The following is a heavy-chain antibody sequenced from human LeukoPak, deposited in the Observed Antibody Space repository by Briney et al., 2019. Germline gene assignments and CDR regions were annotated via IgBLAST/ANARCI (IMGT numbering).Heavy chain of an antibody. D-gene: IGHD1-7*01. CDR2: IYHSGNT. J-gene: IGHJ6*03. Sequence: SETLSLTCTVSGYSIRNGFYWGWIRQPPGKGLEWIGSIYHSGNTYYNPSLKSRVNISVDTSKNQFSLKLSSVTAADTAVYYCARVNWNSGYMDVWGKGTTVTVSS. CDR1: GYSIRNGFY. V-gene: IGHV4-38-2*02. CDR3: ARVNWNSGYMDV.